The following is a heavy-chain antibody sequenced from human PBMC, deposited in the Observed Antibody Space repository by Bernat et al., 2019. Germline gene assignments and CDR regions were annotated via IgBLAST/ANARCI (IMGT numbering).Heavy chain of an antibody. D-gene: IGHD7-27*01. J-gene: IGHJ6*02. Sequence: EVQLVESGGGLIQPGGSLRLSCAASGFTVSSNYMSWVRQAPGKGLEWVSGIYSGGSTYYTDSVRGRFTIYRDNSKNTLYLQMSSLRAEDTAVYYWAREGQRESNWGYPARSLDYGMDVWGQGTTVTVSS. V-gene: IGHV3-53*01. CDR1: GFTVSSNY. CDR3: AREGQRESNWGYPARSLDYGMDV. CDR2: IYSGGST.